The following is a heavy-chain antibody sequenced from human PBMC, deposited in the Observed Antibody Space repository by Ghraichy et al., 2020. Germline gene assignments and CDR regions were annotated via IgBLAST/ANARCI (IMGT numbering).Heavy chain of an antibody. Sequence: SETLSLTCSISGDSITPFYWTWVRQPPGKTLEWIAVVHHTGRTYYNPSLESRVTISMSTSTSHFSLRLRSVTPADTALYYCARGAPDCSSTACYSLDYWGPGILVTVSS. D-gene: IGHD2-21*02. CDR3: ARGAPDCSSTACYSLDY. CDR2: VHHTGRT. V-gene: IGHV4-59*01. CDR1: GDSITPFY. J-gene: IGHJ4*02.